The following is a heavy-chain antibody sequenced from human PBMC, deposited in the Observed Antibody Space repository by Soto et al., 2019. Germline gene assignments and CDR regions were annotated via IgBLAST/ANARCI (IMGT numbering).Heavy chain of an antibody. J-gene: IGHJ5*02. CDR2: ISYTGRT. CDR1: GGSISSDANF. D-gene: IGHD6-6*01. Sequence: SETLSLTCTVSGGSISSDANFWSWIRQLPGRGLEWIGYISYTGRTYYTPSLNSRLTISLDTSKNLFSLRLSAVTAADTAVYFCARGSFSSSSYWLDPWGQGTLVTVYS. CDR3: ARGSFSSSSYWLDP. V-gene: IGHV4-31*03.